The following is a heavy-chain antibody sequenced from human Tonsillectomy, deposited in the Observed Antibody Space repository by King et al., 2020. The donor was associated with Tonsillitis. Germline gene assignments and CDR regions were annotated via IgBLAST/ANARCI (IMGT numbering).Heavy chain of an antibody. Sequence: QLVQSGGGLVKPGGSLRLSCAASGFTFSSYSMNWVRQAPGKGLEWVSSISSSSSFIYYADSVRGRFTISRDNAKNSLYLQMNSLRAEDTAVYYCTRSLTYYGSSGPDYWGQGTLVTVSS. V-gene: IGHV3-21*01. CDR2: ISSSSSFI. CDR1: GFTFSSYS. D-gene: IGHD3-22*01. J-gene: IGHJ4*02. CDR3: TRSLTYYGSSGPDY.